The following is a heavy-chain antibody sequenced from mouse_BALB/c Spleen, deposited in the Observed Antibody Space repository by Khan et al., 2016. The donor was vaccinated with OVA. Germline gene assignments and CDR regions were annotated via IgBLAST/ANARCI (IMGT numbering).Heavy chain of an antibody. CDR2: IAPANGNT. CDR1: GFTIKDTY. Sequence: VQLQQSGAELVKPGASVKLSCTASGFTIKDTYLHWVKQRPEQGLEWIGRIAPANGNTQYDPKFQGQATLTSDTSSNTPYLQLNSLTSEDTAVNYCARPSDDPRDFEVWGAGTTVTVS. J-gene: IGHJ1*01. D-gene: IGHD6-1*01. V-gene: IGHV14-3*02. CDR3: ARPSDDPRDFEV.